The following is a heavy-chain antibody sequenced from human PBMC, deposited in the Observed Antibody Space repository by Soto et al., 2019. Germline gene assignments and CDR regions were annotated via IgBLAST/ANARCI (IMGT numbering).Heavy chain of an antibody. J-gene: IGHJ4*02. CDR3: AGGHGYYDTHGYSGYYFDS. Sequence: EVQLVESGGGLVQPGGSLRLSCAASGFTVSNKYMSWVRQAPGKGLECVSFIYSGNTTYYADSVKGRFTISRDNSKNTLYLQMDSLRAEDTAVYYCAGGHGYYDTHGYSGYYFDSWGQGTLVTVTS. V-gene: IGHV3-53*01. CDR1: GFTVSNKY. D-gene: IGHD3-22*01. CDR2: IYSGNTT.